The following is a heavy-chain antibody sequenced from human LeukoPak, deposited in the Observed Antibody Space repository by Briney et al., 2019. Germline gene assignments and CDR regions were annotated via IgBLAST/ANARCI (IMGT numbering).Heavy chain of an antibody. CDR2: ISYDGSNK. J-gene: IGHJ6*02. Sequence: GRPLRLSCAASGFPFSSYGMHWLRQAPGKALEWVAVISYDGSNKYYADSVKGRFTIYRDNSKNTLYLQMNSLRAEDSAVYYCAKGLSPAYSSSWYYDYGMDVWGQGPTVTVSS. CDR1: GFPFSSYG. D-gene: IGHD6-13*01. CDR3: AKGLSPAYSSSWYYDYGMDV. V-gene: IGHV3-30*18.